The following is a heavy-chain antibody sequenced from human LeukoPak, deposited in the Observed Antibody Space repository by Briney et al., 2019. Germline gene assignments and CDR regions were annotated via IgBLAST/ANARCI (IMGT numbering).Heavy chain of an antibody. J-gene: IGHJ1*01. CDR2: ISYSGDVI. Sequence: PGGSLRLSCAASGFTISNYYMSWIRQAPGKGLEWLSYISYSGDVIHYADSVKGRFTISRDNAKNSLYLQRNNLRAEDTAVYYCATRSSYYQEWGQGTLVTVSS. CDR3: ATRSSYYQE. CDR1: GFTISNYY. D-gene: IGHD6-13*01. V-gene: IGHV3-11*01.